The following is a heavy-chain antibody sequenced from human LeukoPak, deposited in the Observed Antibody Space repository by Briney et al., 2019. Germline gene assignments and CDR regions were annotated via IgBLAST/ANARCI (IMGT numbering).Heavy chain of an antibody. CDR2: ISGSGGST. Sequence: GGSPRLSCAASGFTFSSYAMSWVRQAPGKGLEWVSAISGSGGSTYYADSVKGRFTISKDNSKNTLYLQMNSLRAEDTAVYYCAKREIIRRFWSGYLPPFDYWGQGTLVTVSS. CDR3: AKREIIRRFWSGYLPPFDY. D-gene: IGHD3-3*01. CDR1: GFTFSSYA. J-gene: IGHJ4*02. V-gene: IGHV3-23*01.